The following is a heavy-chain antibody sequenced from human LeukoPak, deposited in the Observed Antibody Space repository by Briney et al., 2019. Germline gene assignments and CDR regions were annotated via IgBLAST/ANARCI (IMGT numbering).Heavy chain of an antibody. D-gene: IGHD6-13*01. CDR2: IYYSGTT. Sequence: SETLSLTCTVSGGSISSYYWNLIRQPPGKGLEWIGYIYYSGTTNYNPSPKSRVTISVDTSKNQFSLKLSSVTAADTAVYYCARGVYIAAAQYGYWGQGTLVTVSS. CDR3: ARGVYIAAAQYGY. V-gene: IGHV4-59*01. CDR1: GGSISSYY. J-gene: IGHJ4*02.